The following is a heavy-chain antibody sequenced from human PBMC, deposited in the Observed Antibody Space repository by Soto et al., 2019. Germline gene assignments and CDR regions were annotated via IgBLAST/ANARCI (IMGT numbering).Heavy chain of an antibody. CDR3: ARDGVAAGLYLDN. J-gene: IGHJ4*02. CDR2: INQDGSEK. CDR1: GFIFRSYW. D-gene: IGHD2-15*01. Sequence: PVGSLRLSCVASGFIFRSYWMSWVRQAPGKGLEWVANINQDGSEKYYVDSVRGRFIISRDNAENSLYLQMNSLRAEDTALYYCARDGVAAGLYLDNWGQGTLVTVSS. V-gene: IGHV3-7*01.